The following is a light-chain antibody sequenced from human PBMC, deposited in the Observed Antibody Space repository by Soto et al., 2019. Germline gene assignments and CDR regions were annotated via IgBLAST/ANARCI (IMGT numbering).Light chain of an antibody. CDR2: GAY. Sequence: EIVMTQSLATLSVSPGERATLSCRASQSVNSNLAWYQQKPGQAPRLLISGAYTRATGIPARFSGSGSGTEFTLTISSLQSEDFAVYYCQHYNNWPPYTFGQGTRLEIK. V-gene: IGKV3-15*01. J-gene: IGKJ5*01. CDR3: QHYNNWPPYT. CDR1: QSVNSN.